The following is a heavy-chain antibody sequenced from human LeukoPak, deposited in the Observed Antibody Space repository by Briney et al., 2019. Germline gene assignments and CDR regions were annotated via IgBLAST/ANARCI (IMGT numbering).Heavy chain of an antibody. D-gene: IGHD3-22*01. CDR1: GFTFSTYA. CDR3: AKAGPASSDYLNWFDP. CDR2: ISGSGGST. J-gene: IGHJ5*02. V-gene: IGHV3-23*01. Sequence: PGGSLRLSCAASGFTFSTYAMNWGRQAPGKGLEWVSVISGSGGSTYYADSVKGRFTISRDNSKNTLYLQMNSLRVEDTAVYYCAKAGPASSDYLNWFDPWGQGTLVTVSS.